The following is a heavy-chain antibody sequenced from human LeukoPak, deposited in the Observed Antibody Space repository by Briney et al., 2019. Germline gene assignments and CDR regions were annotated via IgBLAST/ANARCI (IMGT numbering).Heavy chain of an antibody. Sequence: GGSLRLSCATSGFIFSDYGIHWVRQAPGKGPEWVAFIRYDGSNERYADSVKGRFTISRDNSKNTLYLQMNSLRAEDTAVYYCPLGAHSSSWYVADYWGQGTLVTVSS. CDR2: IRYDGSNE. CDR3: PLGAHSSSWYVADY. D-gene: IGHD6-13*01. J-gene: IGHJ4*02. V-gene: IGHV3-30*02. CDR1: GFIFSDYG.